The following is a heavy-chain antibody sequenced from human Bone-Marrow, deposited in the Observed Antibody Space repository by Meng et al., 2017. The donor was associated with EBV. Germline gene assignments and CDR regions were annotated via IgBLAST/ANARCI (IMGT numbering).Heavy chain of an antibody. CDR3: ARTNDGYIDY. CDR2: TYYRSQWYR. V-gene: IGHV6-1*01. D-gene: IGHD5-24*01. Sequence: QMRQRGSGQVPATLALSLTRASSGGRVSFCSAAWNWIRQTPSRGLEWLGRTYYRSQWYRTYAVSVKSRITNNPDTSKNQFSLRLNSVSPEDTAVYYCARTNDGYIDYWGQGTLVTVSS. J-gene: IGHJ4*02. CDR1: GGRVSFCSAA.